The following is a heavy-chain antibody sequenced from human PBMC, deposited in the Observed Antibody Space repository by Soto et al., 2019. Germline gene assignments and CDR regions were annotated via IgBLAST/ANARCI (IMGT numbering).Heavy chain of an antibody. D-gene: IGHD1-7*01. V-gene: IGHV1-58*01. CDR1: GFTFTSSA. CDR2: IVVGSGNT. J-gene: IGHJ4*02. Sequence: GASVKVSCKASGFTFTSSAVQWVRQARGQRLEWIGWIVVGSGNTNYAQKFQERVTITRDMSTSTAYMELNSLKTDDTAVFYCIRVSLGTTRRYFDYWGQGILVTVSS. CDR3: IRVSLGTTRRYFDY.